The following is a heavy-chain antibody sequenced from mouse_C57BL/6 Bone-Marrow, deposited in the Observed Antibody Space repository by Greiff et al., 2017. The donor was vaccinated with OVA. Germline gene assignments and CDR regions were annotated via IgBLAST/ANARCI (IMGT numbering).Heavy chain of an antibody. Sequence: VKVVESGAELVRPGTSVKMSCKASGYTFTNYWIGWAKQRPGHGLEWIGDIYPGGGYTNYNEKFKGKATLTADKSSSTAYMQFSSLTSEDSAIYYCARETGTRAMDYWGQGTSVTVSS. CDR1: GYTFTNYW. V-gene: IGHV1-63*01. CDR2: IYPGGGYT. CDR3: ARETGTRAMDY. D-gene: IGHD4-1*01. J-gene: IGHJ4*01.